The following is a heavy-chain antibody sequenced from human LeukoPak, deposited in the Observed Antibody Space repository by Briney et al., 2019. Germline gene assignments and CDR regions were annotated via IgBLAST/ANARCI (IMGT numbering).Heavy chain of an antibody. J-gene: IGHJ4*02. Sequence: GGSLRLSCAASGFTFDDYAMHWVRQAPGKGLEWVSLISGDAGSTYYADSVRGRFTISRDDSKNSLYLQMNSLRTEDTAFYYCAKDIYRGLDMATRPDYWGQGTLVTVSS. CDR2: ISGDAGST. CDR1: GFTFDDYA. CDR3: AKDIYRGLDMATRPDY. V-gene: IGHV3-43*02. D-gene: IGHD5-24*01.